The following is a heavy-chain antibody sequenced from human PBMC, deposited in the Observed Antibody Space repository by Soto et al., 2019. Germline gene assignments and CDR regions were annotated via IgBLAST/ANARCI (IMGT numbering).Heavy chain of an antibody. CDR1: GGTLSTNA. V-gene: IGHV1-69*17. D-gene: IGHD6-19*01. Sequence: QVQLVQSGAEVKKAGSSVKVSCKTSGGTLSTNAISWVRQAPGQGLEWMGAIIPMFGLPKYAQKFQGRVTITADNPTSTIYMEMISLTSADTAVYYCARGGFVAGLYNALDAWGQGTTVAVSS. CDR3: ARGGFVAGLYNALDA. CDR2: IIPMFGLP. J-gene: IGHJ6*02.